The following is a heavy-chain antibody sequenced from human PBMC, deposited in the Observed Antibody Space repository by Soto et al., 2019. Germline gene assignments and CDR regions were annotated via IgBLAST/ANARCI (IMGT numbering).Heavy chain of an antibody. CDR1: GLTFRNFA. J-gene: IGHJ1*01. D-gene: IGHD2-15*01. CDR3: ANLGYCSGSHCPLQH. Sequence: EVEMLESGGDLVQAGGSLRLSWVGSGLTFRNFAMSWVRRAPGKGLDWVSTISGSGGNTYSVDSVKGRFTISRENSKNTLYLQMNSLRVDDTAVYYCANLGYCSGSHCPLQHWGPGTLVTVSS. CDR2: ISGSGGNT. V-gene: IGHV3-23*01.